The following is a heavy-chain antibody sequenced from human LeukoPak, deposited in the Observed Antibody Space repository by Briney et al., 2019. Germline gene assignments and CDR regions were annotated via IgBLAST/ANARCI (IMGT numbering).Heavy chain of an antibody. D-gene: IGHD4-17*01. V-gene: IGHV3-74*01. CDR1: GFTFSSYW. Sequence: GGSLRLSCAASGFTFSSYWMHWVRQAPGEGLVWVSRINTDGSSTSYADSVKGRFTISRDNAKNSLYLQMNSLRAEDTAVYYCARDRKAYRWGATVTTRTDNWFDPWGQGTLVTVSS. CDR2: INTDGSST. J-gene: IGHJ5*02. CDR3: ARDRKAYRWGATVTTRTDNWFDP.